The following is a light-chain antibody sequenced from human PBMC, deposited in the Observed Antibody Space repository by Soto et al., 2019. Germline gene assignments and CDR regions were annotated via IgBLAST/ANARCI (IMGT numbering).Light chain of an antibody. J-gene: IGKJ1*01. V-gene: IGKV1-5*01. CDR3: KQYNSYWWT. CDR1: QSISSW. CDR2: DAS. Sequence: DIQMTQSPSTLSASVGDRVTITYRASQSISSWLPWYQQKPGKAPKLLIYDASDLERGDPSRLSGSGSGTEFTLTISSLQPDDFATYYCKQYNSYWWTFGQGTKVDIK.